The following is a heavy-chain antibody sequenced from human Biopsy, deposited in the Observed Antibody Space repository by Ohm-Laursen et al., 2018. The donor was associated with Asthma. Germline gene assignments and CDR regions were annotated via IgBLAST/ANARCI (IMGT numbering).Heavy chain of an antibody. D-gene: IGHD2-15*01. CDR3: ARVDGVVEAATRLGGMDV. Sequence: SLRLSCAASGFTFSSYGMHWVRQTPGKGLEWVAVVSYDGSIKYYVDSVKSRFTISRDNSKNTLYLQMNSLSAEDSAVYYCARVDGVVEAATRLGGMDVWGQGTTVTVSS. V-gene: IGHV3-30*03. J-gene: IGHJ6*02. CDR2: VSYDGSIK. CDR1: GFTFSSYG.